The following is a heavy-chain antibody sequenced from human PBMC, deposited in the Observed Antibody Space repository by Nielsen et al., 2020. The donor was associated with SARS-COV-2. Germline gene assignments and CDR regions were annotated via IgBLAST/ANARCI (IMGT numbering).Heavy chain of an antibody. J-gene: IGHJ4*02. D-gene: IGHD3-10*01. Sequence: GESLKISCAASGFTFSTYSMNWVRQTPEKGLEWLSYISTSSKTIYFADSVKGRFTISRDNDKGSLFLQMDSLRAEDSAVYYCARVATGDLVDYWGQGTLVTVSS. CDR1: GFTFSTYS. V-gene: IGHV3-48*01. CDR3: ARVATGDLVDY. CDR2: ISTSSKTI.